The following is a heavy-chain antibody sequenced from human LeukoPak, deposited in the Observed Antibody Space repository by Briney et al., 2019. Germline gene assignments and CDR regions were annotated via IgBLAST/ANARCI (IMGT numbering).Heavy chain of an antibody. D-gene: IGHD6-6*01. Sequence: SQTLSLTCTVSGGTISSGSYYWSWIRQPAGKGLEWIGRIYTSGSTNYNPSLKSRVTISVDTSKNQFSLKLSSVTAADTAVYYCARWSGSVTARNYYYYMDVWGEGTTVTVSS. CDR3: ARWSGSVTARNYYYYMDV. J-gene: IGHJ6*03. CDR1: GGTISSGSYY. CDR2: IYTSGST. V-gene: IGHV4-61*02.